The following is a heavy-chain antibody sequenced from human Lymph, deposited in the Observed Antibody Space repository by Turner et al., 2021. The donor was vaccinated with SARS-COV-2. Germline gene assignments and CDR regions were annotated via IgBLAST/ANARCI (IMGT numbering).Heavy chain of an antibody. D-gene: IGHD4-17*01. V-gene: IGHV3-53*01. Sequence: EVQLVEYGGGLIQPGGSLRLSCAASEFTVSSNYMSWVRQAPGKGLEWVSMIYSGGSTFYADSVKGRFTISRDNSKNTLYLQMNSLRAEDTAVYYCARLLPYGDYFDYWGQGTLVTVSS. CDR3: ARLLPYGDYFDY. CDR1: EFTVSSNY. CDR2: IYSGGST. J-gene: IGHJ4*02.